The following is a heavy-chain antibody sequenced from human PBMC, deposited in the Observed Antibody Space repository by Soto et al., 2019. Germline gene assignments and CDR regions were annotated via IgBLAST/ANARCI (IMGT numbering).Heavy chain of an antibody. V-gene: IGHV3-23*01. CDR2: ISTSGGST. Sequence: GGLRLSCAASGFTFSTYAMSWVRQAPGKGLEWVSAISTSGGSTYYADSVKGRFSISRDNSKSTLYLQMNSLRAEDTAVYYCAKVRGRYYYYGLDVWGQGTTVTVSS. CDR1: GFTFSTYA. J-gene: IGHJ6*02. CDR3: AKVRGRYYYYGLDV.